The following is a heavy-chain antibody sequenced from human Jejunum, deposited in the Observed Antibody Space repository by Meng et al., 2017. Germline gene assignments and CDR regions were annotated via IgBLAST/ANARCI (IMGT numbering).Heavy chain of an antibody. V-gene: IGHV3-74*03. J-gene: IGHJ5*02. CDR3: AKSGYSTSRFDP. Sequence: QLVGSGGDLVQPGGSLRLSCAASGFTFSSSWMYWVRQAPGKGLVWVSRIKSDGTITYADSVKGRFTMSRDNAKNTVFLQMNSLRADDTAMYYCAKSGYSTSRFDPWGQGTLVTVSS. D-gene: IGHD6-13*01. CDR2: IKSDGTI. CDR1: GFTFSSSW.